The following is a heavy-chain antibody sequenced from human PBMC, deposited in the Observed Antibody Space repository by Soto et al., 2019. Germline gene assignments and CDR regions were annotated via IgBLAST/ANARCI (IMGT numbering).Heavy chain of an antibody. Sequence: EVQLSESGGRLVQPGGSLRLSCAASRFTFSHYAMTWVRQAPGKGLQWVSGISRTGGGTYYADSVKGRFTISRDNSKDTVFLQMDSLRVEDTAVYYCARGADPSGIASATVGDAFDVWGQGTLVTVSS. J-gene: IGHJ3*01. CDR2: ISRTGGGT. CDR3: ARGADPSGIASATVGDAFDV. V-gene: IGHV3-23*01. CDR1: RFTFSHYA. D-gene: IGHD6-25*01.